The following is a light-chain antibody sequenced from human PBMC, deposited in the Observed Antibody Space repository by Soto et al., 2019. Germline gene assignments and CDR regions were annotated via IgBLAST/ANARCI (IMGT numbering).Light chain of an antibody. J-gene: IGKJ5*01. CDR1: QNIFSS. Sequence: DIQMTQSPSSLSDSVGDRVTITCRAGQNIFSSLNWYQQKPGKAPKLLIYAASSLQSGVPSRFSGSGSGTDFTLTITSLQPEDFATYYCQQSYNSPTITFGQGTRLEIK. V-gene: IGKV1-39*01. CDR2: AAS. CDR3: QQSYNSPTIT.